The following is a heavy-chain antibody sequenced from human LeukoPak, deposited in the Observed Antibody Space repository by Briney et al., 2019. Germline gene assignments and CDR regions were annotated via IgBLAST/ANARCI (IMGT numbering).Heavy chain of an antibody. CDR2: ISSSGSTI. CDR3: GRDKASAHYDSSGYAGY. Sequence: PGGSLRLSCAASGFTFSSYEMNWVRQAPGKGLEWVSYISSSGSTIYYADSVKGRFTISRDNAKNSLYLQMNSLRAEDTAVYYCGRDKASAHYDSSGYAGYWGQGTLVTVSS. D-gene: IGHD3-22*01. V-gene: IGHV3-48*03. CDR1: GFTFSSYE. J-gene: IGHJ4*02.